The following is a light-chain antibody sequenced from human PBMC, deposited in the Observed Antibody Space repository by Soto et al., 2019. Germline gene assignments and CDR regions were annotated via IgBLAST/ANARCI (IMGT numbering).Light chain of an antibody. J-gene: IGLJ3*02. CDR1: NSDVGGYNY. Sequence: QSALTQPRSVSGSPGQSVTISCTGTNSDVGGYNYVSWYQQHPDKAPKLMIYDVSKWPSGVPDRFSGSKSGNTASLTISGLQAEDEADYYCCSYAGNSLWVFGGGTKLTVL. CDR3: CSYAGNSLWV. V-gene: IGLV2-11*01. CDR2: DVS.